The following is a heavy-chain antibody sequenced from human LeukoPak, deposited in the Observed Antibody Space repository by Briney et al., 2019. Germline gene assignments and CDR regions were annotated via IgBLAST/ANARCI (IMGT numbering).Heavy chain of an antibody. CDR1: GYGFSDVY. V-gene: IGHV1-2*02. Sequence: GASVKVSCKASGYGFSDVYFNWVRQAPGQGLEWMGWINPHSGATNCAQRFQGRVSMDASIDTAYMELSRLTSDDTAVYYCATSSSVTHTRDPWGQGTLVTVSS. CDR3: ATSSSVTHTRDP. D-gene: IGHD5/OR15-5a*01. CDR2: INPHSGAT. J-gene: IGHJ5*02.